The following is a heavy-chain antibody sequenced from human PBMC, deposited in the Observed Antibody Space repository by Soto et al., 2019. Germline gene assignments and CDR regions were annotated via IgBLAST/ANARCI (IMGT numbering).Heavy chain of an antibody. J-gene: IGHJ6*02. V-gene: IGHV4-39*01. CDR1: GGSISSSSYY. CDR3: ARRRAAYYYDSSPRVDV. Sequence: SLTCTVSGGSISSSSYYWGWIRQPPGKGLEWIGSIYYSGSTYYNPSLKSRVTISVDTSKNQFSLKLSSVTAADTAVYYCARRRAAYYYDSSPRVDVWGQGTTVTVSS. CDR2: IYYSGST. D-gene: IGHD3-22*01.